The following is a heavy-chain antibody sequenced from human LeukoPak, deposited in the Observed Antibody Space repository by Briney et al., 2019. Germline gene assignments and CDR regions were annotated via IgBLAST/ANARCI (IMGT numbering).Heavy chain of an antibody. Sequence: GGSLRLSCVVSGFMFRRYDMSWVRQAPGKGLEWVSSISDRGDHTYYAESVKGRFTISRDNSKNTLYLQMNSLRVDDTAVYFCARHWDYWGQGTLVTVSS. J-gene: IGHJ4*02. D-gene: IGHD3-3*02. CDR3: ARHWDY. V-gene: IGHV3-23*01. CDR2: ISDRGDHT. CDR1: GFMFRRYD.